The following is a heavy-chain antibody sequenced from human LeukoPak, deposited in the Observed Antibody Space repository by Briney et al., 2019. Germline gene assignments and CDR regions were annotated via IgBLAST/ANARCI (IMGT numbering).Heavy chain of an antibody. CDR1: GFTFNNYR. J-gene: IGHJ4*02. D-gene: IGHD3-9*01. CDR3: ARSNYDILTGYCPTFLHYYFDY. V-gene: IGHV3-21*01. CDR2: ISSSSSYI. Sequence: GGSLRLSCEASGFTFNNYRMSWVRQAPGKGLEWVSSISSSSSYIYYADSVKGRFTISRDNAKNSLYLQMNSLRAEDTAVYYCARSNYDILTGYCPTFLHYYFDYWGQGTLVTVSS.